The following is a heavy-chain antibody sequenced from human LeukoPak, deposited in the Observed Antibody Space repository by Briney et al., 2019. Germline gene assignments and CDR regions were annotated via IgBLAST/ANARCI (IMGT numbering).Heavy chain of an antibody. CDR1: GGSISSGDYY. D-gene: IGHD1-26*01. V-gene: IGHV4-30-4*02. Sequence: PSETLSLTCTVSGGSISSGDYYWSWIRQPPGKGLEWIGYIYYSGSTYYNPSLKSRVTISVDTSKNQFSLKLSSVTAADTAVYYCATQRGMVVPLQHWGQGTLVTVSS. CDR3: ATQRGMVVPLQH. J-gene: IGHJ1*01. CDR2: IYYSGST.